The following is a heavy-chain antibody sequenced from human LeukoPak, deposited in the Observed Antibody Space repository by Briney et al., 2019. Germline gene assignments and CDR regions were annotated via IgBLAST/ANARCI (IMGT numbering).Heavy chain of an antibody. Sequence: WGSLRLSCTASGFTFSSYAMHWVRQAPGKGMEWVAFIRYDGSNKYYSDSVKGRLTISRDNSKNTLYLQMNSLRAEDTAVYYCAKDRDSYGYYPYYFDYWGQGTLVTVSS. J-gene: IGHJ4*02. CDR1: GFTFSSYA. V-gene: IGHV3-30*02. CDR2: IRYDGSNK. D-gene: IGHD3-22*01. CDR3: AKDRDSYGYYPYYFDY.